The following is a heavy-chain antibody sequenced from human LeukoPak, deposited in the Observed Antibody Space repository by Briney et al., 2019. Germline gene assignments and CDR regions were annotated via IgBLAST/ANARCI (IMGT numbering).Heavy chain of an antibody. Sequence: EWMGRIIPILGIANYAQKFQGRVTITADKSTSTAYMELSSLGSEDTAVYYCARVRGFGELPTPNWFDPWGQGTLVTVSS. CDR3: ARVRGFGELPTPNWFDP. V-gene: IGHV1-69*04. D-gene: IGHD3-10*01. CDR2: IIPILGIA. J-gene: IGHJ5*02.